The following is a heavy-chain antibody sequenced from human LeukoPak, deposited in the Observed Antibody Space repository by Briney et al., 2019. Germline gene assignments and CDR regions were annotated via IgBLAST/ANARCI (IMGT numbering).Heavy chain of an antibody. CDR2: TYYSGST. D-gene: IGHD3-10*01. CDR1: GGSISSYY. J-gene: IGHJ5*02. Sequence: SETLSLTCTVSGGSISSYYWSWIRQPPGKGLEWIGYTYYSGSTNYNPSLKSRVTISVDTSKNQFSLKLSSVTAADTAVYYCARSYGSGSYHLFDPWGQGTLVTVSS. CDR3: ARSYGSGSYHLFDP. V-gene: IGHV4-59*01.